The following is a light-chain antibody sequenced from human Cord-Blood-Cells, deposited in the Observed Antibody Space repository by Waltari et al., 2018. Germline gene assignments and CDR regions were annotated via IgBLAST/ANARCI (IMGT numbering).Light chain of an antibody. V-gene: IGLV3-21*03. CDR3: QVWDSSSDHWV. CDR1: NIGSKS. CDR2: DDS. Sequence: SYVLTQPPSVSVAPGKTARITCGGNNIGSKSVHWYQQKPGQAPVLVVYDDSDRPSGTPEGFSGSNSGNTATLTISRGEAGDEADYYCQVWDSSSDHWVFGGGTKLTVL. J-gene: IGLJ3*02.